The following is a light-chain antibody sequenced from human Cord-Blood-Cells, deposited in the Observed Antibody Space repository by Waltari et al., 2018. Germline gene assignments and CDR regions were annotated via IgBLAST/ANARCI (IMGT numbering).Light chain of an antibody. CDR1: QRVSSY. Sequence: EIVLTLSPATLPLYHRERATLACRASQRVSSYLAWYRQKPGQAPMLLIYDASNRGTGIPARFRGSGTGTECTLTLSSIEPEDYAVDYCQQHSSWPPELTFGGGTKVEIK. CDR2: DAS. CDR3: QQHSSWPPELT. V-gene: IGKV3-11*01. J-gene: IGKJ4*01.